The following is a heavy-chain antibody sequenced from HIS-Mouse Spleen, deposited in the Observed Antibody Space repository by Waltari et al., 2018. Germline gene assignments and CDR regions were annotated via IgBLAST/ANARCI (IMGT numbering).Heavy chain of an antibody. CDR1: GYTFTGYY. CDR3: ARESQGIPDY. V-gene: IGHV1-2*02. Sequence: QVQLVQSGADVKKPGASVKVSCKASGYTFTGYYMHWVRQAPGQGLEWMGGIKPNRGGTNYAQKFKGRGTMTRDKSISTAYMELSRLRSDETAVYYCARESQGIPDYWGQGTLVTVSS. J-gene: IGHJ4*02. D-gene: IGHD2-21*01. CDR2: IKPNRGGT.